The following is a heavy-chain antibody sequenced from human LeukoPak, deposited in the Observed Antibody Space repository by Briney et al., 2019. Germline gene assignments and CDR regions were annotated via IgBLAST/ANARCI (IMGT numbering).Heavy chain of an antibody. D-gene: IGHD3-9*01. V-gene: IGHV3-49*04. CDR2: IRSKAYGGTT. J-gene: IGHJ5*02. Sequence: GGSLRLSCTPAGFTFGDYAMSWVRQAPGKGLEWVGFIRSKAYGGTTAYAASVKGRFTISRDDSKSIAYLQMNSLKTEDTAVYYCTRNPYDILTGYGTENWFDPWGQGTLVTVSS. CDR1: GFTFGDYA. CDR3: TRNPYDILTGYGTENWFDP.